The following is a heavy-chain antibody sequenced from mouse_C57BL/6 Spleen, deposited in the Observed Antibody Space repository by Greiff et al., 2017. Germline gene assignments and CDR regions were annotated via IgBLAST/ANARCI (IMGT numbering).Heavy chain of an antibody. CDR1: GFSFNTYA. D-gene: IGHD1-1*01. V-gene: IGHV10-1*01. Sequence: EVKLEESGGGLVQPKGSLKLSCAASGFSFNTYAMNWVRQAPGKGLEWVARIRSKSNNYATYYADSVKDRFTISRDDSESMLYLQMNNLKTEDTAMYYCVRQKQIITTVEGYFDVWGTGTTVTVSS. J-gene: IGHJ1*03. CDR3: VRQKQIITTVEGYFDV. CDR2: IRSKSNNYAT.